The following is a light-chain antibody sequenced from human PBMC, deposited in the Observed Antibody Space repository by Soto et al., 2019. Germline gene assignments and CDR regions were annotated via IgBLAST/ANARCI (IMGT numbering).Light chain of an antibody. CDR3: QQSYSNPHT. Sequence: DIPMTQSPSSLSAFVGDRVTITCRAGQSVASYLNWYQQKPGEAPQLLIYAASSLQSGVPSRFSGSGSGTDFTLTIGSLQTEDVATYYCQQSYSNPHTFGQGTKLELK. CDR1: QSVASY. J-gene: IGKJ2*01. V-gene: IGKV1-39*01. CDR2: AAS.